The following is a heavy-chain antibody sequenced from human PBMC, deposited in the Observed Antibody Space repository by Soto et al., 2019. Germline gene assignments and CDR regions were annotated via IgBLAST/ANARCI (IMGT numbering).Heavy chain of an antibody. Sequence: QVQLVQSGAEVKKPGSSVKVSCKASGGTFSSYAISWVRQAPGQGLEWMGGTIPIFGTANYAQKFQGRVTITADESTSTAYMERGSLRSEDTAVYYCAREPVDTAMAYYDGMDVWGQGTTVTDTS. J-gene: IGHJ6*02. CDR2: TIPIFGTA. V-gene: IGHV1-69*01. CDR1: GGTFSSYA. D-gene: IGHD5-18*01. CDR3: AREPVDTAMAYYDGMDV.